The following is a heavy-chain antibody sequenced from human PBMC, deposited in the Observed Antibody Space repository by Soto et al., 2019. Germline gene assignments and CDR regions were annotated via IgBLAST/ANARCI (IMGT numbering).Heavy chain of an antibody. CDR2: IYYSGST. CDR3: ARRGYYAISAFDI. D-gene: IGHD2-8*01. V-gene: IGHV4-39*01. CDR1: GGSISSSSYY. Sequence: SETLSLTCTVSGGSISSSSYYWRWIRQPPGKGLEWIGSIYYSGSTYYNPSLKSRVTISVDTSKNQFSLKLSSVTAADTAVYYCARRGYYAISAFDIWGQGTMVTDSS. J-gene: IGHJ3*02.